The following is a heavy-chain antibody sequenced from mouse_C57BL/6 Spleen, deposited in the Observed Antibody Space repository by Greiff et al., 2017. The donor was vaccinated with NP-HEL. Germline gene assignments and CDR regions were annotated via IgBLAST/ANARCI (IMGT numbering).Heavy chain of an antibody. CDR1: GFTFSSYG. CDR2: ISSGGSYT. CDR3: ARSYGSLWYFDV. J-gene: IGHJ1*03. Sequence: EVQLQESGGDLVKPGGSLKLSCAASGFTFSSYGMSWVRQTPDKRLEWVATISSGGSYTYYPDSVKGRFTISRDNAKNTLYLQMSSLKSEDTARYYCARSYGSLWYFDVWGTGTTVTVSS. D-gene: IGHD1-1*01. V-gene: IGHV5-6*01.